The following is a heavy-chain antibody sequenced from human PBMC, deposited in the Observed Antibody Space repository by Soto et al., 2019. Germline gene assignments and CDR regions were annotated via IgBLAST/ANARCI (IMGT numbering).Heavy chain of an antibody. J-gene: IGHJ4*02. CDR3: VSGSDFDY. V-gene: IGHV1-3*01. CDR1: GYTFTSYA. Sequence: ASVKVSCKASGYTFTSYAVHWVRQAPGQRLEWMGWINAGNGNTKYSQKFQGRVTMTRGTSTSTAYMELSSLRSDDTAVYCCVSGSDFDYWGQGTLVTVSS. CDR2: INAGNGNT.